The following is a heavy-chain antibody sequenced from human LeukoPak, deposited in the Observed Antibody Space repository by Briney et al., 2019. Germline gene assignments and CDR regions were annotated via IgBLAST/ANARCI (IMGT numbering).Heavy chain of an antibody. J-gene: IGHJ6*03. D-gene: IGHD3-22*01. CDR3: AMLNYYDSSGYALYYYYMDV. Sequence: SVKVSCKDSGGTFSSYAISWVRQAPGQGLEWMGGIIPIFGTANYAQKLQGRDTITADESTSTDYMELSSLRSEDTAVYYCAMLNYYDSSGYALYYYYMDVWGKGTTVTVSS. V-gene: IGHV1-69*01. CDR2: IIPIFGTA. CDR1: GGTFSSYA.